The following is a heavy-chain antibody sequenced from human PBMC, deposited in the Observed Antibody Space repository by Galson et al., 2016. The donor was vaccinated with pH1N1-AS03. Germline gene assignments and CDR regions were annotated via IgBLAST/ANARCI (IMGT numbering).Heavy chain of an antibody. CDR2: ISPTGETT. CDR3: AKCDVSCQHSTLDY. V-gene: IGHV3-23*01. J-gene: IGHJ4*02. D-gene: IGHD2-2*01. CDR1: GLIFSGNS. Sequence: SLRLSCAASGLIFSGNSMSWVRQAPGKGLEWVAAISPTGETTPYADSVKGRFIISRDNSKNTLFLEMDSLRAEDTAVYYCAKCDVSCQHSTLDYWGQGTLVTVSS.